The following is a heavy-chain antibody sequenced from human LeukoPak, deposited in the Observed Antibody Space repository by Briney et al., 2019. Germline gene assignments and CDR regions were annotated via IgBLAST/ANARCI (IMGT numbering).Heavy chain of an antibody. D-gene: IGHD3-10*01. CDR1: GGSFSGYY. Sequence: MSSETLSLTCAVYGGSFSGYYWSWIRQPPGKGLEWIGEINHSGSTNYHPSLKSRVTISVDTSKNQFSLKLSSVTAADTAVYYCARWLNYYGSGSYYIFDYWGQGTLVTVSS. J-gene: IGHJ4*02. V-gene: IGHV4-34*01. CDR3: ARWLNYYGSGSYYIFDY. CDR2: INHSGST.